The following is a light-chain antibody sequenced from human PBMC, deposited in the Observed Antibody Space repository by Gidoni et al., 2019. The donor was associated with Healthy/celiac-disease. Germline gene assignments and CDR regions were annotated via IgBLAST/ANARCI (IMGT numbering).Light chain of an antibody. J-gene: IGKJ3*01. CDR1: QDISNY. Sequence: DFQMTQSPSSLSASVRDRVTITCQASQDISNYLNWYQQKPGKAPQLLIYDATNLETGVTTRFSGSGGGTDITFNSRSLQPEDIAKYYWQQCDNLQFTFGPGTKVDIK. CDR3: QQCDNLQFT. V-gene: IGKV1-33*01. CDR2: DAT.